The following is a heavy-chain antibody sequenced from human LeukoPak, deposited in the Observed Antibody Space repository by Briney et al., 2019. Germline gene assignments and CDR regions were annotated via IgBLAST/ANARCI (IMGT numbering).Heavy chain of an antibody. CDR3: ARDNLDGYSYGTDVNPYGMDV. Sequence: KTGGSLRLSCAASGFTFSSYSMNWVRQAPGKGLEWVSSISSSSSYIYYADSVKGRFTISRDNAKNSLYLQMNSLRAEDTAVYYCARDNLDGYSYGTDVNPYGMDVWGQGTTVTVSS. V-gene: IGHV3-21*01. CDR1: GFTFSSYS. CDR2: ISSSSSYI. D-gene: IGHD5-18*01. J-gene: IGHJ6*02.